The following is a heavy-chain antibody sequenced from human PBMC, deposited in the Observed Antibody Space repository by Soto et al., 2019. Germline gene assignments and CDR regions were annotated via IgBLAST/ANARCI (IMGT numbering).Heavy chain of an antibody. CDR1: GGTFSSYA. J-gene: IGHJ6*02. V-gene: IGHV1-69*01. CDR2: IIPIFGTA. CDR3: SRTPGVNTFGEVIVDNYYYYGMAV. D-gene: IGHD3-16*02. Sequence: QVQLVQSGAEVKKPGSAVKVSCKASGGTFSSYAISWVRQAPGQGLEWMGGIIPIFGTANYAPKFKGRVTITADESTSTTYMEMRRLRAEDTAVYYCSRTPGVNTFGEVIVDNYYYYGMAVWGQGTTLTVSS.